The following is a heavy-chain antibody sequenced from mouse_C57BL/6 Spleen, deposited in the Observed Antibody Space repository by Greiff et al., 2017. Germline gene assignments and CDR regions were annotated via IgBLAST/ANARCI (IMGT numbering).Heavy chain of an antibody. CDR2: IDPSDSET. J-gene: IGHJ2*01. Sequence: QVQLQQPGAELVRPGSSVKLSCKASGYTFTSYWMHWVKQRPIQGLEWIGNIDPSDSETHYNQKFKDKATLTVDKSSSTAYMQLSSLTSEDSAVYYCARSEGNFFYFDYWGQGTTLTVSS. CDR3: ARSEGNFFYFDY. CDR1: GYTFTSYW. D-gene: IGHD2-1*01. V-gene: IGHV1-52*01.